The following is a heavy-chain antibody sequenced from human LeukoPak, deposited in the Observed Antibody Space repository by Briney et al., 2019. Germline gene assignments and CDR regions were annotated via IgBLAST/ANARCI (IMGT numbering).Heavy chain of an antibody. Sequence: GASVKVSCKASGYTFTSYDINWLRQAPGQAFEWMGWINPDTGGTNYVHNFQGRVTMTRDTSISAAYMELSSLRSGDTAIYYCARGPRYISGRYAESFSIDYWGQGTLVTVSS. CDR3: ARGPRYISGRYAESFSIDY. CDR1: GYTFTSYD. D-gene: IGHD6-19*01. CDR2: INPDTGGT. J-gene: IGHJ4*02. V-gene: IGHV1-2*02.